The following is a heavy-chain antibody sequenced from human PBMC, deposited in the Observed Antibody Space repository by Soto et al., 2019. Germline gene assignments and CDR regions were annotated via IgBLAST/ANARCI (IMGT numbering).Heavy chain of an antibody. J-gene: IGHJ5*02. CDR2: ISTSSSNT. V-gene: IGHV3-11*05. CDR1: GFTFSDYY. CDR3: SGGGPPSIS. Sequence: QVQLVESGGGLVKPGGSLRLSCAASGFTFSDYYMSWIRQAPGKGLEWVSYISTSSSNTKYADSVKGRFTISRDNAKKSPYLPIKRLRAGGTALVFWSGGGPPSISWGQGTLVTVSS. D-gene: IGHD3-16*01.